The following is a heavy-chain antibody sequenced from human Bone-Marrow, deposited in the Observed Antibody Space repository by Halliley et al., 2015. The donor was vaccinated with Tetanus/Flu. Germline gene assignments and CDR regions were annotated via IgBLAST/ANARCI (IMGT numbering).Heavy chain of an antibody. CDR2: VYYSGNT. D-gene: IGHD4-17*01. CDR3: ARVGGYGDFRPYFDD. V-gene: IGHV4-59*01. Sequence: TLSLTCSVSNSSMTSNYWSWIRQPPGKGLEWIAYVYYSGNTNYNPSLKSRVSISLDTSKHQFSLRLTSVTAADTAVYYCARVGGYGDFRPYFDDWGQGSLVTGSS. CDR1: NSSMTSNY. J-gene: IGHJ4*02.